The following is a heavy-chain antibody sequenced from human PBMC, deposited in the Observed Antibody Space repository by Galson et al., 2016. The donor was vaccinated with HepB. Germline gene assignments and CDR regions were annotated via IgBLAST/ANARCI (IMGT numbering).Heavy chain of an antibody. CDR2: VYSNGAT. D-gene: IGHD7-27*01. J-gene: IGHJ4*02. V-gene: IGHV4-59*01. CDR1: GGSISSYY. CDR3: ARDLNWGKWNYFDY. Sequence: SETLSLTCTVSGGSISSYYWSWIRQTPEKGLEWIGYVYSNGATNYNPSFKSRVTISVDLSKNQFSLNLNSVTAAGTAVYYCARDLNWGKWNYFDYWCQGTLVTVSS.